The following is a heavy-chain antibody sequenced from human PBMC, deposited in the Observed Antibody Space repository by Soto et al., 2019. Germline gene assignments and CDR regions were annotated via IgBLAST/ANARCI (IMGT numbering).Heavy chain of an antibody. J-gene: IGHJ6*02. CDR2: IFVGGTT. Sequence: QVQLQESGPGLVKPSETLSLTCTVSGASVNTYFWSWIRQPPGGGLEWIGHIFVGGTTTYNPSLRSRVTLTGDTSKNQVSLKLTSVTAADTAVYFCARGGTARLDVWGQGTTVTVSS. CDR3: ARGGTARLDV. V-gene: IGHV4-59*02. D-gene: IGHD1-26*01. CDR1: GASVNTYF.